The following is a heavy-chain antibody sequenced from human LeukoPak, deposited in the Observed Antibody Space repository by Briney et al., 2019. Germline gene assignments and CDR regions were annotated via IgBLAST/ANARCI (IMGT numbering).Heavy chain of an antibody. CDR3: ARGGGMRSWYDFDY. CDR2: ISGSGGST. J-gene: IGHJ4*02. CDR1: GFTFSSYA. V-gene: IGHV3-23*01. D-gene: IGHD6-13*01. Sequence: GGSLRLSCAASGFTFSSYAMSWVRQAPGKGLEWVSAISGSGGSTYYADSVKGRFTISRDNSKNTLYLQMNSLRADDTAVYYCARGGGMRSWYDFDYWGQGTLVTVSS.